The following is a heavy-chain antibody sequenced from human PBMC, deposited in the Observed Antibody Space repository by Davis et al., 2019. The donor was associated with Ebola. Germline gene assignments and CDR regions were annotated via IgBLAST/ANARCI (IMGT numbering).Heavy chain of an antibody. J-gene: IGHJ4*02. V-gene: IGHV3-13*01. CDR2: IGTAGDT. CDR3: ARDIAAAV. D-gene: IGHD6-13*01. CDR1: GFTFSSYD. Sequence: GESLKISCAASGFTFSSYDMHWVRQATGKGLEWVSAIGTAGDTYYPGSVKGRFTISRENAKNSLYLQMNSLRAGDTAVYYCARDIAAAVWGQGTLVTVSS.